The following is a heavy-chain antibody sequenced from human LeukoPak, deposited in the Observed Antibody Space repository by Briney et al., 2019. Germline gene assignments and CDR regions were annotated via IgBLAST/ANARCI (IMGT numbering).Heavy chain of an antibody. Sequence: ASVKVSCKASGYTFTGYYMHWVRQAPGQGLEWMGRINPNSGGTNYAQKFQGRVTMTRDTSISTAYMGLSRLRSDDTAVYYCARFAYYYDSSGYYFPFDYWGQGTLVTVSS. CDR1: GYTFTGYY. D-gene: IGHD3-22*01. J-gene: IGHJ4*02. V-gene: IGHV1-2*06. CDR3: ARFAYYYDSSGYYFPFDY. CDR2: INPNSGGT.